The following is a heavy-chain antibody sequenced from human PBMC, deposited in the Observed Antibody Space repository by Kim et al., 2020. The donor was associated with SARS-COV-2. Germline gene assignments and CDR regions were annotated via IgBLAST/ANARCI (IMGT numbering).Heavy chain of an antibody. CDR2: ISSSGSTI. V-gene: IGHV3-48*03. CDR1: GFTLSSYE. Sequence: GGSLRLSCAASGFTLSSYEMNWVRQAPGKGLEWVSYISSSGSTIYYADSMKGRFTISRDNAKNSLYLQMKSLRAEDTAVYYCARMSVITGDAFDIWGQGTKVTVSS. J-gene: IGHJ3*02. D-gene: IGHD3-22*01. CDR3: ARMSVITGDAFDI.